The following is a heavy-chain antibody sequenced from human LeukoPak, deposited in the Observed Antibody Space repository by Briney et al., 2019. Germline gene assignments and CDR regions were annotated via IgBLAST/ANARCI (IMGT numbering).Heavy chain of an antibody. D-gene: IGHD3-3*01. CDR1: GGSISTSSYY. J-gene: IGHJ6*03. CDR2: IFYSGST. CDR3: ARDQRPNDFWSGTSHMDV. Sequence: SETLSLTCTVSGGSISTSSYYWGWVRQPPGKGLEWIGNIFYSGSTYYNPSLKSRVTISVDKSKNQFSLKLSSVTAADTAVYYCARDQRPNDFWSGTSHMDVWGKGTTVTVSS. V-gene: IGHV4-39*07.